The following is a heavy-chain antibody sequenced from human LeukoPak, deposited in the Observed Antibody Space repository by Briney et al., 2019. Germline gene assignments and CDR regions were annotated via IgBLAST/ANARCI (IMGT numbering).Heavy chain of an antibody. CDR2: INPNSGGT. D-gene: IGHD4-17*01. J-gene: IGHJ4*02. CDR1: GYTFTGYY. Sequence: ASVKVSCRASGYTFTGYYMHWVRQAPGQGLEWMGWINPNSGGTNYAQKFQGRVTMTRDTSISTAYMELSRLRSDDTAVYYSARDREGDGDYYFDYWGQGTLVTVSS. V-gene: IGHV1-2*02. CDR3: ARDREGDGDYYFDY.